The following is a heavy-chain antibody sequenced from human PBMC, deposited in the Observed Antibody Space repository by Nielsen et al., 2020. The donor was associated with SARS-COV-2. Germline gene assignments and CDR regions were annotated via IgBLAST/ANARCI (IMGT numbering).Heavy chain of an antibody. Sequence: ASVKVSCKASGYTFTSYAMHWVRQAPGQRLEWMGWINAGNGNTKYLQKFQGRVTITRDTSASTAYMELSSLRSEDTAVYYCARKAAGPDYWGQGTLVTVSS. D-gene: IGHD6-13*01. CDR2: INAGNGNT. V-gene: IGHV1-3*01. J-gene: IGHJ4*02. CDR3: ARKAAGPDY. CDR1: GYTFTSYA.